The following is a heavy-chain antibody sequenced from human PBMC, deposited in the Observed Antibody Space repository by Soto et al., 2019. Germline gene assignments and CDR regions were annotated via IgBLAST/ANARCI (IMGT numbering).Heavy chain of an antibody. D-gene: IGHD3-9*01. CDR3: ARVLTGAFDY. CDR1: GFTFSSYW. V-gene: IGHV3-7*01. J-gene: IGHJ4*02. Sequence: EVQLVESGGGLVQPGGSLRLSCAASGFTFSSYWMSWVRQAPGKGLERVANIKQEGSEKYYVDAVKGRFTISRDKAENSLYLHMTSLRAEDTAVYYCARVLTGAFDYWGQGTLVTVSS. CDR2: IKQEGSEK.